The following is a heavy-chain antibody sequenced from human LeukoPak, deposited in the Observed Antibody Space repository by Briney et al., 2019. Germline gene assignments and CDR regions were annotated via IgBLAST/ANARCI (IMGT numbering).Heavy chain of an antibody. V-gene: IGHV1-69*05. CDR1: GGTFNSYA. J-gene: IGHJ4*02. Sequence: ASVKVSCKASGGTFNSYAISWVRQAPGQGLEWMGGIIPIFGTANYAQKFQGRVTITTDESTSTAYMELSSLRSEDTAVYYCARSQGFLEWLLYLLDYWGQGTLVTVSS. D-gene: IGHD3-3*01. CDR2: IIPIFGTA. CDR3: ARSQGFLEWLLYLLDY.